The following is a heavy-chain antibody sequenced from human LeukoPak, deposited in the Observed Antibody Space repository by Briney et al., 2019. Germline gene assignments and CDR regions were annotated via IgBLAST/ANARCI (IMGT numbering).Heavy chain of an antibody. V-gene: IGHV3-7*01. CDR1: GFTFSSYW. CDR2: IKQDGSEK. Sequence: GGSLRLSCAASGFTFSSYWMSWVRQAPGKRLEWVANIKQDGSEKYYVDSVKGRFTISRDNAKNSLYLQMNSLRAEDTAVYYCARDPAISGYGFDYWGQGTLVTVSS. D-gene: IGHD3-22*01. CDR3: ARDPAISGYGFDY. J-gene: IGHJ4*02.